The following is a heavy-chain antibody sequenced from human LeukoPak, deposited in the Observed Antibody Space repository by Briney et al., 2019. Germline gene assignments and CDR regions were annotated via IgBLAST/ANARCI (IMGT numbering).Heavy chain of an antibody. J-gene: IGHJ4*02. CDR3: AKDQGYSYGYSFHY. V-gene: IGHV3-30*18. D-gene: IGHD5-18*01. CDR1: GFTFSSYG. Sequence: PGRSLRLSCAASGFTFSSYGMHWVRQAPGKGLEWVAVISYDGSNKYYVDSVKGRFTISRDNSKNTLYLQMNSLRAEDTAVYYCAKDQGYSYGYSFHYWGQGTLVTVSS. CDR2: ISYDGSNK.